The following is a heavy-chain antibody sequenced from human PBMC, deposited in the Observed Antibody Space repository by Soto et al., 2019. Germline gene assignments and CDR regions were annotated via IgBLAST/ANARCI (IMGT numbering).Heavy chain of an antibody. D-gene: IGHD3-10*01. J-gene: IGHJ6*03. CDR3: ARGDSYYQYMDG. CDR2: IYYSGST. CDR1: GGSISSPY. Sequence: SETLSLTCTVSGGSISSPYWSWIRQPPGKGLEWIGYIYYSGSTNYNPSLKSRVTISVDTPKNQFTLNLNSVTAADTAMYYCARGDSYYQYMDGWGKGTTVTVSS. V-gene: IGHV4-59*08.